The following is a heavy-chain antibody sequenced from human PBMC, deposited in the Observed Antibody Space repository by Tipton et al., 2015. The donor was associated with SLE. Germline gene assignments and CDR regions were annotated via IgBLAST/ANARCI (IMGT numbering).Heavy chain of an antibody. Sequence: TLSLTCSVSGGSIPSGTYYWSWIRQPAGKGLGWIGHIYTRGSTNYNPSLKSRVAISLDTSNHQVSLRLTSVTAADTAVYYCAFSEYDDYFDSWGQGTLVTVSS. CDR2: IYTRGST. CDR1: GGSIPSGTYY. D-gene: IGHD3-3*01. J-gene: IGHJ4*02. V-gene: IGHV4-61*09. CDR3: AFSEYDDYFDS.